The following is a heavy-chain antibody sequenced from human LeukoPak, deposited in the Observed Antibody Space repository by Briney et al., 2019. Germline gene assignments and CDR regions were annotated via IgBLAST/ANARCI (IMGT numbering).Heavy chain of an antibody. Sequence: PGGSLRLSCAASGFTFSNYGMNWVRQAPGKGLEWVSLISGDGGSTYCVDSVKGRFTISRDNSKNSLYLQMNSLRTADTALYYCAKGAGYINGDASDIWGQGTMVTVSS. J-gene: IGHJ3*02. CDR2: ISGDGGST. V-gene: IGHV3-43*02. CDR1: GFTFSNYG. CDR3: AKGAGYINGDASDI. D-gene: IGHD5-24*01.